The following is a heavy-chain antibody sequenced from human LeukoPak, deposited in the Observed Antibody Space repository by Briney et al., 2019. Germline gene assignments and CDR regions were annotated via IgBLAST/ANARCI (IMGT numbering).Heavy chain of an antibody. J-gene: IGHJ4*02. Sequence: PSETLSLTCTVSGGSISSYYWSWIRQPPGKGLEWIGYIYYSGSTNYNPSLKSRVTISVDTSKNQFSLKLSSVTAADTAVYYCARAAYDSSGYYIDYWGQRTLVTVSS. V-gene: IGHV4-59*01. CDR2: IYYSGST. D-gene: IGHD3-22*01. CDR1: GGSISSYY. CDR3: ARAAYDSSGYYIDY.